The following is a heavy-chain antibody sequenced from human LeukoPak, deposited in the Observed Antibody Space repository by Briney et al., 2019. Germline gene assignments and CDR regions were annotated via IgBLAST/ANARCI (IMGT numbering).Heavy chain of an antibody. D-gene: IGHD6-25*01. V-gene: IGHV4-34*01. Sequence: SETLSLTCAAYGGSFSGYYWSWIRQPPGKGLEWIGEINHSGSTNYNPSLKSRVTISVDTSKNQFSLKLSSVTAADTAVYYCAREETSSGSFDYWGQGTLVTVSS. CDR2: INHSGST. CDR1: GGSFSGYY. J-gene: IGHJ4*02. CDR3: AREETSSGSFDY.